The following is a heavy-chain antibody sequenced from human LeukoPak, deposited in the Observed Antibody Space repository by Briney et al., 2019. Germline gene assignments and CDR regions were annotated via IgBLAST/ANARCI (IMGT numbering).Heavy chain of an antibody. J-gene: IGHJ4*02. V-gene: IGHV3-11*05. Sequence: GGSLRLSCAASGFTFSDYYMSWIRQAPGKGLEWVSYISSSSSYTNYADSVKGRSTISRDNAKNSLYLQMNSLRAEDTAVYYCARDYYDSSGYYLYYFDYWGQGTLVTVSS. CDR1: GFTFSDYY. CDR2: ISSSSSYT. CDR3: ARDYYDSSGYYLYYFDY. D-gene: IGHD3-22*01.